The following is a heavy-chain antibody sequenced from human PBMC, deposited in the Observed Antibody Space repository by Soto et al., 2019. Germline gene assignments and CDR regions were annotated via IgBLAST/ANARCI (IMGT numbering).Heavy chain of an antibody. CDR3: AYLRGFTGYPGD. CDR1: GGSMSSEGYY. CDR2: IYYSGLT. J-gene: IGHJ4*02. Sequence: SETLSLTCTVSGGSMSSEGYYWSWIRQHPGKGLEWIGYIYYSGLTDYNPSLKSRLTISADKSKNEFYLKMRSVTAAETAVYYCAYLRGFTGYPGDWGQVTLVTVSS. V-gene: IGHV4-31*03. D-gene: IGHD3-16*01.